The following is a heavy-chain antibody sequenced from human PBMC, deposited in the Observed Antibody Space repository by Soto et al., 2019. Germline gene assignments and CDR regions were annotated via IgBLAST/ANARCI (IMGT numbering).Heavy chain of an antibody. J-gene: IGHJ4*02. D-gene: IGHD3-16*01. CDR2: IYYSGTT. CDR3: ARAVRGSYLDS. Sequence: QVQLQESGPGLVKASQTLSLTCTVSGGPITTGGHFWSWIRQYPGKGLEWIGYIYYSGTTHYNPSLKSRVTISVDTSKRQFSLNLSSVTAADTAVYYCARAVRGSYLDSWGQGTLVSVSS. V-gene: IGHV4-31*03. CDR1: GGPITTGGHF.